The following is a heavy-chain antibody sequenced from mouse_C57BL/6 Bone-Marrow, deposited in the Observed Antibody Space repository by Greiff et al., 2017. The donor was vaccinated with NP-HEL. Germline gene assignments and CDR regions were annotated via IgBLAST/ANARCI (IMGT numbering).Heavy chain of an antibody. D-gene: IGHD1-1*01. CDR1: GFTFSDYY. CDR2: ISNGGGST. J-gene: IGHJ2*01. V-gene: IGHV5-12*01. Sequence: VQLKESGGGLVQPGGSLKLSCAASGFTFSDYYMYWVRQTPEKRLEWVAYISNGGGSTYYPDTVKGRFTISRDNAKNTLYLQMSRLKSEDTAMYYCARHQGTYYYGSPYFDYWGQGTTLTVSS. CDR3: ARHQGTYYYGSPYFDY.